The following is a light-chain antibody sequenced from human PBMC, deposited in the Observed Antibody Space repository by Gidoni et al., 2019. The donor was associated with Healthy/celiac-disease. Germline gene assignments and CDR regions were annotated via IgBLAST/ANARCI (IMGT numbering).Light chain of an antibody. CDR2: DAS. Sequence: EIVLTQSPATLSLSPGERATRSCRARQSISSYLAWYQEKPGQAPRLLIYDASNKATGIPAMFSGSVSAKDFTLTISSLEHEVFAVYYYQQRSNWLTFXGXTKVEIK. J-gene: IGKJ4*01. CDR3: QQRSNWLT. V-gene: IGKV3-11*01. CDR1: QSISSY.